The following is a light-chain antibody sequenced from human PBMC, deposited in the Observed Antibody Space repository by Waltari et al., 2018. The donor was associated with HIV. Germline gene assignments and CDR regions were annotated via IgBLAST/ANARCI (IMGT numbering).Light chain of an antibody. V-gene: IGKV2-28*01. Sequence: IVMTQSPISLPVTPGEPASISCRSSQSLLHSNGYNYLDWYLQKPGQSPQLLIYLGSNRASGVPDRFSGSGSGTDFTLKISRVEAEDVGVYYCMQALQTQFTFGPGTKVDIK. J-gene: IGKJ3*01. CDR1: QSLLHSNGYNY. CDR2: LGS. CDR3: MQALQTQFT.